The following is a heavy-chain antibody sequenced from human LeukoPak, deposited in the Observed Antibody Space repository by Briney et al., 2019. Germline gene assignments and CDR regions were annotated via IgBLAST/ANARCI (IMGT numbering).Heavy chain of an antibody. CDR1: GGSTTSSSYY. D-gene: IGHD6-13*01. Sequence: PSETLSLTCTLSGGSTTSSSYYWGWTRQPPGKGLEGFGSIFYSGSTYYNPSLKSRVPISVDTSKNQFSLMLSSVTAADTAVYYCARGEPGIAAAGTGDFDYWGQGTLVTVSS. CDR2: IFYSGST. CDR3: ARGEPGIAAAGTGDFDY. J-gene: IGHJ4*02. V-gene: IGHV4-39*07.